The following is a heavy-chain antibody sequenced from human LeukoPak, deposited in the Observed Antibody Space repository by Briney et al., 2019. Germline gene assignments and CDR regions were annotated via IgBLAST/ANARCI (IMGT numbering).Heavy chain of an antibody. CDR1: GGSFSGYY. CDR2: INHSGST. CDR3: ASRSPLWTEVAARPSWFDP. D-gene: IGHD6-6*01. Sequence: PSETLSLTCAVYGGSFSGYYWSWIRQPPGKGLEWIGEINHSGSTNYNPSLKSRVTISVDTSKNQFSLKLSSVTAADTAVYYCASRSPLWTEVAARPSWFDPWGQGTLVTVSS. V-gene: IGHV4-34*01. J-gene: IGHJ5*02.